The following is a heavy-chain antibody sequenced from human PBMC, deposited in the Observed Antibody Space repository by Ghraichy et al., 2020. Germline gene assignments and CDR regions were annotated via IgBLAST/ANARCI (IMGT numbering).Heavy chain of an antibody. CDR2: ISSSSSYT. CDR1: GFTFRDYY. J-gene: IGHJ4*02. CDR3: ARDTCSGITPCPYYFDY. D-gene: IGHD3-10*01. V-gene: IGHV3-11*06. Sequence: GGSLRLSCAASGFTFRDYYMSWIRQAPGKGLEWVSYISSSSSYTNYADSVKGRFTISRDNAKNSLYLQMNSLRAEDTAVYYCARDTCSGITPCPYYFDYWGQGTLVTVSS.